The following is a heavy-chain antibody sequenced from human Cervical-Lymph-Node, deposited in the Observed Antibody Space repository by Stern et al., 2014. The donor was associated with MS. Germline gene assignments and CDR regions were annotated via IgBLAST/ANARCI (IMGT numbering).Heavy chain of an antibody. D-gene: IGHD1-1*01. CDR3: ARDDWVERLDS. CDR2: ISTISTI. J-gene: IGHJ5*01. CDR1: GFPLSIYS. Sequence: VQLVQSGGGLVQPGGSLRLSCAASGFPLSIYSMNWVRQAPGKGLEWVSYISTISTIYYADSVKGRFTISRDNAKNSLYLQMNSLRAEDTAVYFWARDDWVERLDSWGQGTLVTVSS. V-gene: IGHV3-48*01.